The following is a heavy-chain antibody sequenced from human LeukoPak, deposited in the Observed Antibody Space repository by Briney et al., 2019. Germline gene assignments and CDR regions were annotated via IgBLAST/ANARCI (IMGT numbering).Heavy chain of an antibody. CDR1: GGSISSYY. Sequence: SETLSLTCTVSGGSISSYYWNWIRQPPGKGLEWIGYINYIRTTDYNPSLKSRVTISLDTSKNRFSLKLSSVTAADTAMYYCARSYSSSDHYYYYGMDVWGQGTTVTVCS. CDR3: ARSYSSSDHYYYYGMDV. D-gene: IGHD6-13*01. CDR2: INYIRTT. J-gene: IGHJ6*02. V-gene: IGHV4-59*08.